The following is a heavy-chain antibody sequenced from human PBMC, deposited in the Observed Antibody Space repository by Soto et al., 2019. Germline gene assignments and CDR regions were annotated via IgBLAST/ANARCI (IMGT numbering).Heavy chain of an antibody. CDR2: INDSGST. CDR3: ARERGRYCSGESCYPFGP. CDR1: GGAFRGYY. J-gene: IGHJ5*02. V-gene: IGHV4-34*01. D-gene: IGHD2-15*01. Sequence: QVQLQQGGAGLLKPSETLSLTCAVYGGAFRGYYWSWIRQPPGKGLEWLGEINDSGSTNYNPSLMSRVTISLDTSKKEISLRLSSGTAADTAVYYCARERGRYCSGESCYPFGPWGQGALVTVSS.